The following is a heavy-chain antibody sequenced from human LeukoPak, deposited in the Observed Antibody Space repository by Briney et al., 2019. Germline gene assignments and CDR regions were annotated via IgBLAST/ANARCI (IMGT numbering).Heavy chain of an antibody. CDR2: ITPIFGTA. CDR1: GGTFSSYA. V-gene: IGHV1-69*13. Sequence: ASVKVSCKASGGTFSSYAISWVRQAPGQGLEWMGGITPIFGTANYAQKFQGRVTNTADESTSTAYMELSSLRSEDTAVYYCARGDSSSWYGPYYYGMDVWGQGTTVTVSS. CDR3: ARGDSSSWYGPYYYGMDV. D-gene: IGHD6-13*01. J-gene: IGHJ6*02.